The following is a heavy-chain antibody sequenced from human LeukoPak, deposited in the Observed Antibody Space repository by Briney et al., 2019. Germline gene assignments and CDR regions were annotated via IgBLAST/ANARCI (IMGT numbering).Heavy chain of an antibody. CDR3: AKVKGLVPVIDY. D-gene: IGHD2-2*01. CDR1: GFTFSSYA. CDR2: ISGSGGST. J-gene: IGHJ4*02. V-gene: IGHV3-23*01. Sequence: PGGSLRLSCAASGFTFSSYAMSWVRQAPGKGLEWVSAISGSGGSTYYADSVKGRFTIPRDNSKNTLYLQMNSLRAEDTAVYYCAKVKGLVPVIDYWGQGTLVTVSS.